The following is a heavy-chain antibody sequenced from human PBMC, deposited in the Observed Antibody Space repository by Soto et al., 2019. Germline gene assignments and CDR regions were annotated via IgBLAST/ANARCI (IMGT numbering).Heavy chain of an antibody. CDR1: GFTFRSFT. V-gene: IGHV3-21*01. CDR3: TRGASRDSSALCWFDP. CDR2: ISSNSAYI. Sequence: GGSLRLSCAASGFTFRSFTMNWVRQAPGKGLEWVSTISSNSAYIYYTDALRGRLTISRDNAKNSLHLQMNSLRAEDTAVYYCTRGASRDSSALCWFDPLGPGTLVTVSS. D-gene: IGHD6-13*01. J-gene: IGHJ5*02.